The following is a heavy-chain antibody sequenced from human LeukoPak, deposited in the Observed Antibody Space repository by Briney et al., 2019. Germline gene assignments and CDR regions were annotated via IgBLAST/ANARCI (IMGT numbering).Heavy chain of an antibody. CDR3: ARDRIAAAGTPGY. D-gene: IGHD6-13*01. CDR2: ISPSGST. Sequence: SETLSLTCTVSGGSISGNHYWSWIRQPAGKGLEWIGRISPSGSTKYNPSLKSRVTISVDTSKNQFSLKLSSVTAADTAVYYCARDRIAAAGTPGYWGQGTLVTVSS. J-gene: IGHJ4*02. CDR1: GGSISGNHY. V-gene: IGHV4-61*02.